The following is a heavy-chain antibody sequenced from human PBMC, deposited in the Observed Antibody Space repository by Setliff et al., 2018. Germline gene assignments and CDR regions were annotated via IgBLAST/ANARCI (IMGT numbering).Heavy chain of an antibody. CDR2: IYYSGTA. CDR1: GDSISDISYY. CDR3: ARGNSRSSVWYVVPHFDY. J-gene: IGHJ4*02. Sequence: ETLSLTCTISGDSISDISYYWGFIRQSPGKGPEWIGSIYYSGTAYYNPSLESRVTMFVDTSKNQFSLRLKSVTAADTAVYYCARGNSRSSVWYVVPHFDYWGQGTLVTSPQ. V-gene: IGHV4-39*01. D-gene: IGHD6-19*01.